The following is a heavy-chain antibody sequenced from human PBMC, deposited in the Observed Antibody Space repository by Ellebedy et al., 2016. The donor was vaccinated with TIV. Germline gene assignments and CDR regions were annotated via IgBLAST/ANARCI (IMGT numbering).Heavy chain of an antibody. J-gene: IGHJ3*02. CDR2: IIPIFGTT. D-gene: IGHD6-19*01. CDR3: ARSSSGLDAFDI. Sequence: AASVKVSCKASGGPFNTYTISWVRQAPGQGLEWMGEIIPIFGTTNYAQRFQGRVTITADESTSTVYMDLSSLRYEDTALYHCARSSSGLDAFDIWGQGTMVTVSS. CDR1: GGPFNTYT. V-gene: IGHV1-69*13.